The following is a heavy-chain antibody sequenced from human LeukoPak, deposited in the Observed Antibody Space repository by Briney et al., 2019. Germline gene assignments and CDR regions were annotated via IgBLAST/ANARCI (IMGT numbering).Heavy chain of an antibody. J-gene: IGHJ4*02. V-gene: IGHV4-59*12. CDR2: IYYSEST. Sequence: SETLSLTCTVSGGSISSYYWSWIRQPPGKGLEWIGYIYYSESTNYNPSLKSRVTISVDTSKNQFSLKLSSVTAADTAVYYCARDPPEGYFDYWAREPWSPSPQ. CDR1: GGSISSYY. CDR3: ARDPPEGYFDY.